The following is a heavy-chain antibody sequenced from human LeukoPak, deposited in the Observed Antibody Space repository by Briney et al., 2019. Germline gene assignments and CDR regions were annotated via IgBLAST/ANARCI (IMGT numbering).Heavy chain of an antibody. Sequence: ASVKVSCKASGGSFRSSTFAWVRQAPGRGLEWMGGIIPIFGTANYALEFQGRATITTDESTSTVYMELSSLISEDTAMYYCARGPLHVALSSGYLKWLDPWGPGSLVTVSS. CDR1: GGSFRSST. CDR2: IIPIFGTA. J-gene: IGHJ5*02. V-gene: IGHV1-69*05. D-gene: IGHD3-22*01. CDR3: ARGPLHVALSSGYLKWLDP.